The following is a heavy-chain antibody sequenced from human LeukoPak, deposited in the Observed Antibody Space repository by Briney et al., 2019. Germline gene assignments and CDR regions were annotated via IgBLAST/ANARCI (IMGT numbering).Heavy chain of an antibody. CDR3: AREEKSSSWYLYYYYYMDV. V-gene: IGHV3-7*01. Sequence: GGSLRLSCAASGFTFSSYGMHWVRQAPGKGLEWVANIKQDGSEKYYVDSVKGRFTISRDNAKNSLYLQMNSLRAEDTAVYYCAREEKSSSWYLYYYYYMDVWGKGTTVTISS. J-gene: IGHJ6*03. D-gene: IGHD6-13*01. CDR2: IKQDGSEK. CDR1: GFTFSSYG.